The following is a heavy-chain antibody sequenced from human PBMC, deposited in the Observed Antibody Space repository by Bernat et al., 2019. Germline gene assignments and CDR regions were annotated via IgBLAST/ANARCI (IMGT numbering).Heavy chain of an antibody. V-gene: IGHV3-11*05. J-gene: IGHJ6*03. CDR1: GFTFSDYY. CDR2: ISSSSSYT. Sequence: QVQLVESGGGLVKPGGSLRLSCAASGFTFSDYYMSWIRQAPGKGLDWVSYISSSSSYTNYANTVKGRFTISRDNAKNSVYLQMNSVRAEDTAVYYCARGTSTSAPYMDVWGKGTTVTVSS. CDR3: ARGTSTSAPYMDV.